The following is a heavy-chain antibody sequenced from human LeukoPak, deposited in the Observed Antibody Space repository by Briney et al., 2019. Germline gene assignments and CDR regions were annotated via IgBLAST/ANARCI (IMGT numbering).Heavy chain of an antibody. Sequence: PGGSLRLSCAASGFTFSSYAMSWVRQAPGKGLEWVSAISGSGGSTYYADSVKGRFTISRDNSKNTLYLQMNSLRAEDTAVYYCAKYAPYYYRSGSFSDYYYYGMDVCGQGTTVTVSS. D-gene: IGHD3-10*01. CDR2: ISGSGGST. J-gene: IGHJ6*02. CDR3: AKYAPYYYRSGSFSDYYYYGMDV. V-gene: IGHV3-23*01. CDR1: GFTFSSYA.